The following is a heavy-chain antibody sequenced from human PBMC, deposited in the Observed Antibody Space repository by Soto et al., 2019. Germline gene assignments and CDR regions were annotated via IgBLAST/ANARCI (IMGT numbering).Heavy chain of an antibody. Sequence: GGSLRLSCAASGFTFSSYAISWVRQAPGKGLEWVSAISGSGGSTYYADSVKGRFTISRDNSKNTLYLQMNSLRAEDTAVYYCAKDSHYDFWSGTTYYYGMDVWGQGTTVTVSS. D-gene: IGHD3-3*01. V-gene: IGHV3-23*01. CDR3: AKDSHYDFWSGTTYYYGMDV. J-gene: IGHJ6*02. CDR1: GFTFSSYA. CDR2: ISGSGGST.